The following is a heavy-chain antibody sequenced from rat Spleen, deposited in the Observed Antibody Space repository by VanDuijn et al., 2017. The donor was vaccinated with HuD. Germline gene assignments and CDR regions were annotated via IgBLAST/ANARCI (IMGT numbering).Heavy chain of an antibody. V-gene: IGHV5-20*01. CDR1: GFTFSDYY. CDR2: ISYDGGRN. Sequence: EVQFVESGGGLVQPGRSLKLSCAASGFTFSDYYMAWVRQAPTKGLEWVATISYDGGRNFYRDSVKGRFTISRDNAKSSLYLQMDSLRSEDTATYYCTTRPYYSSLNWFPYWGQGTLVTVSS. J-gene: IGHJ3*01. CDR3: TTRPYYSSLNWFPY. D-gene: IGHD1-2*01.